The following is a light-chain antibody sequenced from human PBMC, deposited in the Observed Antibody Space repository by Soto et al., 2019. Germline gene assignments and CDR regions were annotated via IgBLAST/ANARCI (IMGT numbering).Light chain of an antibody. V-gene: IGKV3-20*01. CDR1: QSVSSSY. CDR2: GAS. J-gene: IGKJ4*01. CDR3: QQYGTSPLT. Sequence: EIVLTQSPGTLSLSPGERVTLSCRASQSVSSSYLAWYQQKPGQAPRLLIYGASSRATGIPDRFSGSGFGTDFTLTIIRLEPEDFSVYYCQQYGTSPLTFGGGTKVEIK.